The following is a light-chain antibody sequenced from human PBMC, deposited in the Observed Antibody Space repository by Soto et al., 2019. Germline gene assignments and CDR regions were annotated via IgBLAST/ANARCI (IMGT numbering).Light chain of an antibody. V-gene: IGLV2-14*01. CDR2: EDS. CDR1: SSDVGAYNY. J-gene: IGLJ2*01. Sequence: QSALTQPASVSGSLGQSITISCTGTSSDVGAYNYVSWFQQHPGKAPKVMTFEDSKRPSGVSNRFSGSKSGNMASLTISGLQAEDEGDYYCSSFTTTSTVLLGGGTKLTVL. CDR3: SSFTTTSTVL.